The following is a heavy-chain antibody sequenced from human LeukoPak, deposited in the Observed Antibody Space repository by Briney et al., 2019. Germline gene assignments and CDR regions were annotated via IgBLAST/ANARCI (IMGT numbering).Heavy chain of an antibody. D-gene: IGHD5-12*01. CDR1: GGSFSGYY. V-gene: IGHV4-34*01. Sequence: SETLSLTCAVYGGSFSGYYWSWIRQPPGKGLEWIGEINHSGSTNYNPSLKSRVTMSVDTSKNQFSLKLSSVTAADTAVYYCARATIGSGYDYLFDYWGQGTLVTVSS. J-gene: IGHJ4*02. CDR2: INHSGST. CDR3: ARATIGSGYDYLFDY.